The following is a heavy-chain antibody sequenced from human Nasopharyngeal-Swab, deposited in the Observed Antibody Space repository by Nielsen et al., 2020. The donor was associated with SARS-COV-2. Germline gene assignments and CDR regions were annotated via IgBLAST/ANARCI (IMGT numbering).Heavy chain of an antibody. CDR1: GYTLRDFS. J-gene: IGHJ4*02. Sequence: ASVKVSCKGSGYTLRDFSIHWVRQAPGRGFEWLGAFDHEDGEAIYAQQFQGRVSMTVDTSRDTEFLEVTSLRSEDPAVYFCATVAAAGNLDYWGPGTLISVSS. V-gene: IGHV1-24*01. CDR2: FDHEDGEA. D-gene: IGHD6-13*01. CDR3: ATVAAAGNLDY.